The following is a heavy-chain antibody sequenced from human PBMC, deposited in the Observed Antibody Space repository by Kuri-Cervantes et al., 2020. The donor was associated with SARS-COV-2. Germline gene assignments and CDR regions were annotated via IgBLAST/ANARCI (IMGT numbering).Heavy chain of an antibody. V-gene: IGHV3-30-3*01. CDR3: ARPDGYIEH. J-gene: IGHJ5*02. CDR2: ISYDGSNK. CDR1: GFTFSNYA. Sequence: GGSLRLSCVASGFTFSNYAIHWVRQAPGKGLEWVAGISYDGSNKYYADSVKGRFTISRDNSKYTLYLPMHSLGAEDTSVCSCARPDGYIEHWGQGTLVTVSS. D-gene: IGHD5-24*01.